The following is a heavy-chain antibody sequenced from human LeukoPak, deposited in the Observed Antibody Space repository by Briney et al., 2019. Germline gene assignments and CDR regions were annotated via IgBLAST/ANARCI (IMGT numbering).Heavy chain of an antibody. CDR2: ISYDGSNK. J-gene: IGHJ4*02. Sequence: GGSLRLSCAASGFTFRTYAMSWVRQAPGKGLEWVAVISYDGSNKYYADSVKGRFTISRDNSKNTLYLQMNSLRAEDTAVYYCARGLMTTVTTLVDYWGQGTLVTVSS. D-gene: IGHD4-17*01. CDR3: ARGLMTTVTTLVDY. CDR1: GFTFRTYA. V-gene: IGHV3-30-3*01.